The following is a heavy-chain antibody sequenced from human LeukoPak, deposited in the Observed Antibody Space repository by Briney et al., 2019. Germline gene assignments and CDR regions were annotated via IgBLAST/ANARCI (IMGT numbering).Heavy chain of an antibody. Sequence: GGSLRLSCAASGFTFSSYAMSWVRQAPGKGLEWVSAISGSGGSTYYADSVKGRFTISRDNSKNTLYLQMNSLRAEDTAVYYCATALYGDYHTKYYYMDVWGKGTTVTISS. CDR2: ISGSGGST. D-gene: IGHD4-17*01. CDR3: ATALYGDYHTKYYYMDV. V-gene: IGHV3-23*01. CDR1: GFTFSSYA. J-gene: IGHJ6*03.